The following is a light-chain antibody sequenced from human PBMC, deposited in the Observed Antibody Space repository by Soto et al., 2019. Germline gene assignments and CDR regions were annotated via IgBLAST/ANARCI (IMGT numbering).Light chain of an antibody. Sequence: EIVLTQSPGTLSLSPGARAPLSCRASQSVSSSYLAWYQQKPGQPPRLLIYGASRRATGIPDRFSGSGSGSDFTLTISSLEPEDFAVYNCQQYGSSPLTFGGGTKVDIK. CDR3: QQYGSSPLT. V-gene: IGKV3-20*01. J-gene: IGKJ4*01. CDR2: GAS. CDR1: QSVSSSY.